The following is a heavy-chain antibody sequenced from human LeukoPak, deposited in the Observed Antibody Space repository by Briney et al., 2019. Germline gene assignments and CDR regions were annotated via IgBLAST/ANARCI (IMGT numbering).Heavy chain of an antibody. CDR3: ARESREYRLLFYAYYYYMDV. V-gene: IGHV3-7*01. J-gene: IGHJ6*03. CDR1: GFSFTTYW. CDR2: IKQGGTEK. D-gene: IGHD2-2*01. Sequence: PGGSLRLSCAASGFSFTTYWMGWVRQAPGKGLEWVANIKQGGTEKYYVDSVKGRFTISRDNAKNSLYLQMNSLRAEDTAVYYCARESREYRLLFYAYYYYMDVWGKGTTVTISS.